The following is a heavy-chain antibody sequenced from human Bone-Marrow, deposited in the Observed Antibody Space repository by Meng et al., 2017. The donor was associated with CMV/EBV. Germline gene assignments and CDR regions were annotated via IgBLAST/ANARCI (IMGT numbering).Heavy chain of an antibody. CDR3: ASSSSRGPIDY. CDR1: GGTFSSYT. Sequence: SVKVSCKASGGTFSSYTISWVRQAPGQGLEWMGRIIPILGIANYAQKFQGRVTITTDESTSTAYMELSSLRSEDTAVYYCASSSSRGPIDYWGQGTLVTVSS. V-gene: IGHV1-69*02. CDR2: IIPILGIA. J-gene: IGHJ4*02. D-gene: IGHD6-6*01.